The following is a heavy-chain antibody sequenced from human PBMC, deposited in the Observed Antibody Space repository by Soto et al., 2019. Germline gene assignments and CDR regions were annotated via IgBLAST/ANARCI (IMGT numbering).Heavy chain of an antibody. CDR1: EGTFNSYA. J-gene: IGHJ4*02. V-gene: IGHV1-69*01. CDR3: ASGASRWYPYFFDS. CDR2: IIPYYNTL. D-gene: IGHD6-13*01. Sequence: QAQVVQSGAEVRKPGSSVKLSCKASEGTFNSYAIAWVRQAPGQGLEWMGGIIPYYNTLNYAQKFQDRVTITADDSTNTVYMEMSSLRSDDTAVYFCASGASRWYPYFFDSWAQGTLVTVSS.